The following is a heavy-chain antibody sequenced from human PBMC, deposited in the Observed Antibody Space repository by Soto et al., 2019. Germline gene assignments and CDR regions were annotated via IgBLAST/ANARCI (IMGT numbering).Heavy chain of an antibody. V-gene: IGHV4-30-4*01. Sequence: SETLSLTCTVSGGSISSGDYYWSWIRQPPGKGLEWIGYIYYSGSTYYNPSLKSRVTISVDTSKNQFSLKLSSVTAADTAVYYCASGHYYGSVLTGAVFDYWGQGTLVTVSS. J-gene: IGHJ4*02. CDR1: GGSISSGDYY. D-gene: IGHD3-10*01. CDR2: IYYSGST. CDR3: ASGHYYGSVLTGAVFDY.